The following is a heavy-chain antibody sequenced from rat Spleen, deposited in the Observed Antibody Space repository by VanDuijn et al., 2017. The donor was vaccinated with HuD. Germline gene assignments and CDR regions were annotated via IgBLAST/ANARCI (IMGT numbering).Heavy chain of an antibody. CDR3: ARAWGRGTHFDY. V-gene: IGHV2-45*01. CDR1: GFSLTSYG. J-gene: IGHJ2*01. D-gene: IGHD1-11*01. Sequence: QVQLKESGPGLVQPSQTLSLTCTVSGFSLTSYGVSWVRQPPGKGLEWMGVMWSGGSTDYNSALKSRLSISRDTSKNQVFLKMNSLQSEDTTTYYCARAWGRGTHFDYWGQGVMVTVSS. CDR2: MWSGGST.